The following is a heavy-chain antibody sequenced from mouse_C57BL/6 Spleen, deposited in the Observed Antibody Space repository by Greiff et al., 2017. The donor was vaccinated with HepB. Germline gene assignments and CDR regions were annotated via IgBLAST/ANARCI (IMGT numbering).Heavy chain of an antibody. D-gene: IGHD2-1*01. J-gene: IGHJ3*01. Sequence: EVQLQQSGPELVKPGASVKIPCKASGYTFTDYNMDWVKQSHGKSLECIGDINPNNGGTIYNQKFKGKATLTVDKSSSTAYMELRSLTSEDTAVYYCARSHGNYVTWFAYWGQGTLVTVSA. CDR3: ARSHGNYVTWFAY. CDR2: INPNNGGT. V-gene: IGHV1-18*01. CDR1: GYTFTDYN.